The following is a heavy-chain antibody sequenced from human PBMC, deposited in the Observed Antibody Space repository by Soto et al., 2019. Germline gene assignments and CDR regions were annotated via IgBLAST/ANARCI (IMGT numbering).Heavy chain of an antibody. CDR1: GYTFTRYG. D-gene: IGHD2-8*01. CDR3: AKNGQPPYYYYGLDV. V-gene: IGHV1-18*01. Sequence: QGQLVQSEAEVKKPGASVKVSCKASGYTFTRYGISWVRQAPGQGLEWMGWISGYNGDTTYAQKFQGRFTMTIDTSTSTAYMELRSLTSDDTAVYYCAKNGQPPYYYYGLDVWGQGTKVTVSS. J-gene: IGHJ6*02. CDR2: ISGYNGDT.